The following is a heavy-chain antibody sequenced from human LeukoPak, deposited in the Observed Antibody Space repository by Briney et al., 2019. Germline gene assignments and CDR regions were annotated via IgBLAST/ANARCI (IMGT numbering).Heavy chain of an antibody. Sequence: ASVKVSCKASGYTFTDQYMHWVRQAPGQGLEWMGWINPNSGGTNYAQKFQGRVTMTRDTSISTAYMELSRLRSDDTAVYYCARVGRYGSGSYRPPYDAFDIWGQGTMVTVSS. V-gene: IGHV1-2*02. CDR3: ARVGRYGSGSYRPPYDAFDI. D-gene: IGHD3-10*01. J-gene: IGHJ3*02. CDR2: INPNSGGT. CDR1: GYTFTDQY.